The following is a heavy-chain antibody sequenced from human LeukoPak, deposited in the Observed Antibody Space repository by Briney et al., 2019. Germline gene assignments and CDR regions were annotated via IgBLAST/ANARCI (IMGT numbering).Heavy chain of an antibody. J-gene: IGHJ4*02. V-gene: IGHV3-23*01. Sequence: GGSLRLSCAASGFTFNSYAMTWVRQAPGKGLEWVSVITGSGDSAYYADSVKGRFTISRDNSKNTLYLQMNSLRAEDTAVYYCAREARPYLLWFGESFDYWGQGTLVTVSS. CDR1: GFTFNSYA. CDR3: AREARPYLLWFGESFDY. CDR2: ITGSGDSA. D-gene: IGHD3-10*01.